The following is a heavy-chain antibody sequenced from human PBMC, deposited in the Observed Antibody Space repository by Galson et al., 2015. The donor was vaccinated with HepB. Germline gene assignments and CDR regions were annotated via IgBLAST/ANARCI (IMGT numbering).Heavy chain of an antibody. CDR2: IIPIFGTA. V-gene: IGHV1-69*01. D-gene: IGHD2-21*02. Sequence: SCKASGGTFSSYAISWVRQAPGQGLEWMGGIIPIFGTANYAQKFQGRVTITADESTSTAYMELSSLRSEDTAVYYCARDRTLLAYCGGDCRGAFDIWGQGTMVTVSS. CDR1: GGTFSSYA. CDR3: ARDRTLLAYCGGDCRGAFDI. J-gene: IGHJ3*02.